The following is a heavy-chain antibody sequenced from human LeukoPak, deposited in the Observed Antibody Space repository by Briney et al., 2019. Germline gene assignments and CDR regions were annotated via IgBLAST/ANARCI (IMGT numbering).Heavy chain of an antibody. CDR2: ISWNSGTM. V-gene: IGHV3-9*01. D-gene: IGHD6-19*01. J-gene: IGHJ4*02. CDR3: EADPGDS. Sequence: PGRSLRLSCAASGFTFDDYAMHWVRQAPGKGLEWVSGISWNSGTMGYADSVKGRFTISRDNAKNSLYLQMNSLRADDTAVYYCEADPGDSWGQGTLVTVSS. CDR1: GFTFDDYA.